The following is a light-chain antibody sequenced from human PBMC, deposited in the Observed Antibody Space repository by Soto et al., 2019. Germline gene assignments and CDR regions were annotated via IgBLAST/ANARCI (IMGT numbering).Light chain of an antibody. Sequence: EIVLTQSPGTLSLSPGERATLSCRASQSVSSSYLAWYQQKPGQAPRLLIYGASTRATGIPARFSGSGSGTEFTLTISSLQSEDFAVYYCQQYNNWSFGQGTRLEI. CDR3: QQYNNWS. J-gene: IGKJ5*01. CDR1: QSVSSSY. V-gene: IGKV3-15*01. CDR2: GAS.